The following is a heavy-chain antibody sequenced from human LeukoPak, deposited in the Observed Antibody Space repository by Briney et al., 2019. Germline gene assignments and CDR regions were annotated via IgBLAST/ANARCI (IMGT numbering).Heavy chain of an antibody. J-gene: IGHJ4*02. Sequence: GGSLRLSCAASGFTFSSYSMNWVRQAPGKGLEWVSYISSSSSAIYYADSVKGLFTISRDNAKNSLYLQMNSLRAEDTAVYYCARAGDDFWSGSHFDYWGQGTLVTVSS. CDR3: ARAGDDFWSGSHFDY. V-gene: IGHV3-48*01. D-gene: IGHD3-3*01. CDR2: ISSSSSAI. CDR1: GFTFSSYS.